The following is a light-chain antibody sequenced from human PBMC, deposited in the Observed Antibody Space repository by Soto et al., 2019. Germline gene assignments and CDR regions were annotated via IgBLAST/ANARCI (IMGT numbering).Light chain of an antibody. J-gene: IGKJ2*01. V-gene: IGKV3-20*01. CDR3: QQYGNTPYT. CDR2: RAS. Sequence: EIVLTQSPGTLSLSPGGRATLSCRASQSVTSNYLAWYQQKPGQAPRLLIYRASNRATGIPDRFSGSGSGTDFTLTISRLEPEDFAVYYCQQYGNTPYTFGQGTKLEIK. CDR1: QSVTSNY.